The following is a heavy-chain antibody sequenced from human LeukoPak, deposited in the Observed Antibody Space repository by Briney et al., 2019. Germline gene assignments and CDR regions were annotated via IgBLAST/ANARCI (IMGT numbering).Heavy chain of an antibody. CDR1: GGSISSSSYY. CDR3: ARHGLPFWSGMGPWLDY. Sequence: PSETLSLTCTVSGGSISSSSYYWGWIRQPPGKGLEWIGSIYYSGSTYYNPSLKSRVTISVDTSKNQFSLKLSSVTAADTAVYYCARHGLPFWSGMGPWLDYWGQGTLVTVSS. CDR2: IYYSGST. J-gene: IGHJ4*02. V-gene: IGHV4-39*01. D-gene: IGHD3-3*01.